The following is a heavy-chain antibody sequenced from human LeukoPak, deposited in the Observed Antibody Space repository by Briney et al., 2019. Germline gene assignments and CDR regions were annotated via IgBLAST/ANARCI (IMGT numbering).Heavy chain of an antibody. J-gene: IGHJ4*02. CDR1: GGSISSYY. V-gene: IGHV4-59*01. D-gene: IGHD4-17*01. CDR2: IYYSGST. CDR3: ARWARGDPDY. Sequence: SETLSLTCTVSGGSISSYYWSWIRQPPGKGLEWIGYIYYSGSTNYNPSLKSRVTISVDTSKNQFSLKLSSVTAADTAVYYCARWARGDPDYWGQGTLVTVSS.